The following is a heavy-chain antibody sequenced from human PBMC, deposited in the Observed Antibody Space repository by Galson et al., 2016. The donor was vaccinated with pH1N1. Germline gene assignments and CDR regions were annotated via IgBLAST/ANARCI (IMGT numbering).Heavy chain of an antibody. CDR1: GFSLSTSGVG. CDR2: IYWNDDK. V-gene: IGHV2-5*01. CDR3: AHSLYGDYVGWFDP. Sequence: LALVKPTQTLTLTCTFSGFSLSTSGVGVGWIRQPPGKALEWLALIYWNDDKRYSPSLKSRLTITKDTSKNQVVLTMTNMDPVDTATYYCAHSLYGDYVGWFDPWGQGTLVTVSS. J-gene: IGHJ5*02. D-gene: IGHD4-17*01.